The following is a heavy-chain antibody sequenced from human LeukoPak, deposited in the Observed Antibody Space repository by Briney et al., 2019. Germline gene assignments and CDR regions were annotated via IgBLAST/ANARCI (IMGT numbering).Heavy chain of an antibody. V-gene: IGHV3-7*04. CDR3: ARDRGRFDP. J-gene: IGHJ5*02. CDR2: IKQDGSEK. D-gene: IGHD3-10*01. CDR1: GFSLSTYW. Sequence: PGGSLRLSCAASGFSLSTYWMSWVRQAPGEGLEWVANIKQDGSEKYYVDSVRGRFTISRDNAKNSLYLQMNYLRVEDTAVYFCARDRGRFDPWGQGTLVTVSS.